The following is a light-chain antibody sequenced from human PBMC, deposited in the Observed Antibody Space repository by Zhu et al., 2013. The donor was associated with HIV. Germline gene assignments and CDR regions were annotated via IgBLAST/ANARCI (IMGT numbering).Light chain of an antibody. CDR2: DAS. Sequence: DIVLTQSPGTLSLSPGERATLSCRASQSVISNYLAWYQQKPGQVPSLLIYDASTRATGIPARFSGAGSGTDFTLTISSLEPEDVAVYFCQHRSEGPPYTFGPGTKLEIK. V-gene: IGKV3D-20*02. CDR3: QHRSEGPPYT. J-gene: IGKJ2*01. CDR1: QSVISNY.